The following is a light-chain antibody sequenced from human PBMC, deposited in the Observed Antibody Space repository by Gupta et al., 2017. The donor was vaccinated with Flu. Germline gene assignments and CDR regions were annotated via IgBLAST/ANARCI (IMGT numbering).Light chain of an antibody. Sequence: VTISCSGGRSKVGGNRVYWYQHLPETAPKLFIFEDNRRRSAVPDRFSGSKSGTSATLCITGLQTGDEADYYCQTLDSVLNSGLFGGGTKLTVL. CDR2: EDN. J-gene: IGLJ2*01. CDR1: RSKVGGNR. V-gene: IGLV1-51*02. CDR3: QTLDSVLNSGL.